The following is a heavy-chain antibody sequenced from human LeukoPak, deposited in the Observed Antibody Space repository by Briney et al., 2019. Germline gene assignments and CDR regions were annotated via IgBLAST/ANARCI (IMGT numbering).Heavy chain of an antibody. CDR2: IYDSEST. V-gene: IGHV4-59*01. CDR1: GGSISSYS. J-gene: IGHJ5*02. D-gene: IGHD3-22*01. Sequence: PSETLSLTCTVSGGSISSYSWSWIRQLLPGKGLEWIGYIYDSESTNYNPSLKSRVTISADTSNNQFSLKLSSVTAADTAVYYCARDGYYDASGYRNWFDPWGQGTLVTVSS. CDR3: ARDGYYDASGYRNWFDP.